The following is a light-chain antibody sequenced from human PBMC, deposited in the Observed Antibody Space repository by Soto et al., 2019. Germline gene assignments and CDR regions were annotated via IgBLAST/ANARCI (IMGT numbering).Light chain of an antibody. V-gene: IGKV3-15*01. CDR1: QSVNSH. CDR2: GAS. CDR3: QQYNNWLWT. Sequence: EIVMTQSPATLSLSPGERATISCRASQSVNSHLAWYQQRPGQAPRLLIYGASTRATGVPARFSGSGYGTDFTLTINSLQSEDFAVYYCQQYNNWLWTFGQGTKVDI. J-gene: IGKJ1*01.